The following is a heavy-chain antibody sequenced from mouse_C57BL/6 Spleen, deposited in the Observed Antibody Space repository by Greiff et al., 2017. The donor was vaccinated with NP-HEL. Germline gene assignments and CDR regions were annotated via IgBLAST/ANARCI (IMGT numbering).Heavy chain of an antibody. J-gene: IGHJ1*03. D-gene: IGHD1-1*01. V-gene: IGHV1-55*01. CDR3: ARGGSSSFYWYFDV. CDR1: GYTFTSYW. CDR2: IYPGSGST. Sequence: QVQLQQPGAELVKPGASVKMSCKASGYTFTSYWITWVKQRPGQGLEWIGDIYPGSGSTNYNEKFKSKATLTVDTSSSTAYMQLSSLTSEDSAVYYCARGGSSSFYWYFDVWGTGTTVTVSS.